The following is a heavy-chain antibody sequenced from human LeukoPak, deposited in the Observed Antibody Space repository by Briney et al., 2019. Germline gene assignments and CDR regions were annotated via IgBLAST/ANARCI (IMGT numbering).Heavy chain of an antibody. D-gene: IGHD3-16*02. CDR3: ARGGPYVWGSYRYSNWFDP. J-gene: IGHJ5*02. V-gene: IGHV4-34*01. CDR1: GGSFSGYY. CDR2: INHSGST. Sequence: SETLSLTCAVYGGSFSGYYWSWIRQPPGKGLEWIGEINHSGSTNYNPSLKSRVTISVDTAKNQFSLKLSSVTAADTAVYYCARGGPYVWGSYRYSNWFDPWGQGTLVTVSS.